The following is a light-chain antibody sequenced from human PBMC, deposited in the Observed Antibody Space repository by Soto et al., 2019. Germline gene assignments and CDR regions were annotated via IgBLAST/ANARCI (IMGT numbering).Light chain of an antibody. J-gene: IGKJ4*01. CDR1: QSVATN. V-gene: IGKV3-15*01. CDR3: QHFSSWPS. CDR2: GAS. Sequence: EIVMTQSPATLSVSPGERATLSCRASQSVATNLAWYQQKPGQAPRLLIYGASTTATGIPARFSGSGSGTEFTLTISSLQSEDFAVYYCQHFSSWPSFGGGTKVEIK.